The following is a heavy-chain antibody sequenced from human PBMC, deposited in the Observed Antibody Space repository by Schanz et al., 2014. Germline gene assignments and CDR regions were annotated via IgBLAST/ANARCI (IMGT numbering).Heavy chain of an antibody. CDR3: ARVHIATYHYNSPGAFDI. J-gene: IGHJ3*02. V-gene: IGHV1-18*01. D-gene: IGHD3-10*01. CDR2: INAHTGNT. Sequence: QLMQSGSEVRKPGASVKVSCKASGYIFGSHGMTWVRQAPGQGPELMGWINAHTGNTQYAQKFQGRVNMTRDRVTTTVQLELTRLRTDDTAIYYCARVHIATYHYNSPGAFDIWGQGTRVTVSS. CDR1: GYIFGSHG.